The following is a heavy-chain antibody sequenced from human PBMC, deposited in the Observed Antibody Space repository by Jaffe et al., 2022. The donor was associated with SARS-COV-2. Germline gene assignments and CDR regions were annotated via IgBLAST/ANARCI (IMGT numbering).Heavy chain of an antibody. J-gene: IGHJ6*02. Sequence: QVQLVESGGGVVQPGRSLRLSCAASGFTFSSYAMHWVRQAPGKGLEWVAVISYDGSNKYYADSVKGRFTISRDNSKNTLYLQMNSLRAEDTAVYYCAREGGDYVEKDYYYYGMDVWGQGTTVTVSS. CDR2: ISYDGSNK. V-gene: IGHV3-30-3*01. D-gene: IGHD4-17*01. CDR3: AREGGDYVEKDYYYYGMDV. CDR1: GFTFSSYA.